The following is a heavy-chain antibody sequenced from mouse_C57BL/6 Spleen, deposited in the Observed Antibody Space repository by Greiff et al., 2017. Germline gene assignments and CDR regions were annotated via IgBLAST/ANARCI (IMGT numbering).Heavy chain of an antibody. CDR3: ARQEITTYFVY. J-gene: IGHJ2*01. V-gene: IGHV5-12-1*01. Sequence: FTISRDNAKNTLYLQMSSLKSEDTAMYYCARQEITTYFVYWGQGTTLTVSS. D-gene: IGHD2-4*01.